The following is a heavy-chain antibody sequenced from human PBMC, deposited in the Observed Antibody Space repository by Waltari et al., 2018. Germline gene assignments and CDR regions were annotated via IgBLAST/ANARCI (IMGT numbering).Heavy chain of an antibody. J-gene: IGHJ4*02. CDR2: ISDSSGTI. D-gene: IGHD6-13*01. CDR3: ARGFSSSLGY. CDR1: GFTFRTYA. V-gene: IGHV3-48*01. Sequence: EVQLVESGGGLVQPGGSLRLSCAASGFTFRTYAMNWVRQAPGKGLEWVSYISDSSGTIYYADSVKGRFTISRDNTKNSLYLQMSSLRAEDTAVYYCARGFSSSLGYWGQGTLVTVSS.